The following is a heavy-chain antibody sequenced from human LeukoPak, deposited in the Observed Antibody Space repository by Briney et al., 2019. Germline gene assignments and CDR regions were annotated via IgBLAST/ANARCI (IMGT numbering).Heavy chain of an antibody. CDR2: INRDGSST. CDR3: ARGGGYSYGSFDY. CDR1: GVIFSNYW. V-gene: IGHV3-74*01. J-gene: IGHJ4*02. Sequence: QPGGSLRLSCAASGVIFSNYWMHWVRQAPGKGLVWVSRINRDGSSTSYADSVKGRFTISRDNAKNTLYLQMNSLRVEDTAVYYGARGGGYSYGSFDYWGQGTLVTVSS. D-gene: IGHD5-18*01.